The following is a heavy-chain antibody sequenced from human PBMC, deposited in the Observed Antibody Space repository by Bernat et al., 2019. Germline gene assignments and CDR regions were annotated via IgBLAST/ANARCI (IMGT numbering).Heavy chain of an antibody. CDR3: AKGLPSCTDCPWYFDY. V-gene: IGHV3-23*01. CDR1: GFSFSNYA. CDR2: ITGSGADRI. J-gene: IGHJ4*02. D-gene: IGHD2-2*01. Sequence: EVQLLDAGGGLVQPGGSLRLSCAASGFSFSNYAMTWVRQTPGKSLEWVSAITGSGADRISYAEYVKGRFTISRDNSKNTLYLKMNSMRAEDTAVYFCAKGLPSCTDCPWYFDYWGQGTLVTVSS.